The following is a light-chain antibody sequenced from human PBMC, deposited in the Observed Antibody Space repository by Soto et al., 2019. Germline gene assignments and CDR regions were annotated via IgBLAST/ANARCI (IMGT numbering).Light chain of an antibody. CDR1: QNILRT. V-gene: IGKV3D-15*01. CDR2: GAS. Sequence: VMTQSPVTLSVSPGETATLSCKASQNILRTVAWYQQKRGQPPRLLIYGASTRVTGIPARFSGNGSGTEFTLTISSLQSEDFAVYYCHQYNNWPPWTFGQGTKVDI. J-gene: IGKJ1*01. CDR3: HQYNNWPPWT.